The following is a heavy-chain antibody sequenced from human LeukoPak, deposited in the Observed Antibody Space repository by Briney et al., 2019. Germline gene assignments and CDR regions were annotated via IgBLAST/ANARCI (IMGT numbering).Heavy chain of an antibody. J-gene: IGHJ6*03. Sequence: GGSLRLSCAASGFTFISYGMHWVRQAPGKGLEWVAFIRYDGSNKYYADSVKGRFTISRDNSKNTLYLQMKSLRAEDTAVYYCARAVAGTTYYYYYMDVWGKGTTVTISS. CDR2: IRYDGSNK. CDR3: ARAVAGTTYYYYYMDV. CDR1: GFTFISYG. V-gene: IGHV3-30*02. D-gene: IGHD6-19*01.